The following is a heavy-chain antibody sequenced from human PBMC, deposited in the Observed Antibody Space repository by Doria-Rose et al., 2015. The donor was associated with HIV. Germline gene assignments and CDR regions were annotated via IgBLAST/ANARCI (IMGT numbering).Heavy chain of an antibody. CDR3: ARIKSSRWYHKYYFDF. CDR2: IFSDDER. J-gene: IGHJ4*02. V-gene: IGHV2-26*01. D-gene: IGHD6-13*01. CDR1: GVSLSSPGMG. Sequence: QITLKEPGPVLVKPTETLTLTCTVSGVSLSSPGMGVSWIRQPPGKALEWLANIFSDDERSYKTSLKSRLTISRDTSKSQAVLTMTDMDPVDTATYYCARIKSSRWYHKYYFDFWGQGTLVIVSA.